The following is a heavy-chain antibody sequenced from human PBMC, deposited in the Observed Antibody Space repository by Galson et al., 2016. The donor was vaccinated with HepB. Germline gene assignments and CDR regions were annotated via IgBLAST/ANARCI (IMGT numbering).Heavy chain of an antibody. CDR2: IYYSGST. V-gene: IGHV4-30-4*08. CDR3: ASGRFSGYDLGWFDP. Sequence: TLSLTCTLSGGSISSVIDSWGWIRQPPGKGLEWIGNIYYSGSTNYNPSLKSRVTISVDTSKGQFSLNLNSVTAADTAVYYCASGRFSGYDLGWFDPWGQGALVTVSS. D-gene: IGHD5-12*01. CDR1: GGSISSVIDS. J-gene: IGHJ5*02.